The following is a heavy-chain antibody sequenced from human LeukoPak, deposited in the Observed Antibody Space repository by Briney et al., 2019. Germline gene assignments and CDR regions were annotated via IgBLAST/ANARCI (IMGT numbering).Heavy chain of an antibody. Sequence: SETLSLTCTVSGGSISSSSYYWGWIRQPPGKGPEWIGSIYYSGSTYYNPSLKSRVTISVDTSKNQFSLKLSSVTAADTAVYYCARPFLYGDYVKYAFDIWGQGTMVTVSS. J-gene: IGHJ3*02. CDR1: GGSISSSSYY. V-gene: IGHV4-39*01. D-gene: IGHD4-17*01. CDR3: ARPFLYGDYVKYAFDI. CDR2: IYYSGST.